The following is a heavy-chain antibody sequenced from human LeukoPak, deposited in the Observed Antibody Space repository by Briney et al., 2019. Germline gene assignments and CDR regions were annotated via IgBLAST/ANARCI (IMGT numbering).Heavy chain of an antibody. Sequence: GGSLRLSCAASGFTFENYGMAWVRQAPGKGLEWVSSILGDGGTTYYADSVKGRFTISRDNAKNSLYLQMNSLRAEDTAVYYCAELGITMIGGVWGKGTTVTISS. CDR3: AELGITMIGGV. V-gene: IGHV3-23*01. CDR2: ILGDGGTT. CDR1: GFTFENYG. J-gene: IGHJ6*04. D-gene: IGHD3-10*02.